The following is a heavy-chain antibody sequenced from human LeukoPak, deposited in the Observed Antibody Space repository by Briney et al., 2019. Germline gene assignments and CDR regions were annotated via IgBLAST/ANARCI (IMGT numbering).Heavy chain of an antibody. D-gene: IGHD4-17*01. Sequence: PGGSLRLSCAASGFTFSSYSMNWARQAPGKRLEWVSTISGSGVNTYFADSVKGRFTISRDNSKNTLYLQMNTLRAEDTAVYYCAKTPGYGDYSMDVWGKGTRVTVTS. CDR1: GFTFSSYS. V-gene: IGHV3-23*01. CDR3: AKTPGYGDYSMDV. J-gene: IGHJ6*03. CDR2: ISGSGVNT.